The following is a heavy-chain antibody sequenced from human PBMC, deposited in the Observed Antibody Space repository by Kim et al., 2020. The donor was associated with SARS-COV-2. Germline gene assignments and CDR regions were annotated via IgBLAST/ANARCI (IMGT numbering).Heavy chain of an antibody. CDR3: ARVWSSGSHGDAFDI. Sequence: TNYAQQLQGRGTMTTDTSTSTAYMELRSLRSDDTAVYYCARVWSSGSHGDAFDIWGQGTMVTVSS. D-gene: IGHD3-22*01. J-gene: IGHJ3*02. CDR2: T. V-gene: IGHV1-18*01.